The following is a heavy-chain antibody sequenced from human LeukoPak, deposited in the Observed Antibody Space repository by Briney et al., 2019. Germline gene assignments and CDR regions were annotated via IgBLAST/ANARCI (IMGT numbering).Heavy chain of an antibody. CDR3: ARGTRDSSGRLDAFNI. V-gene: IGHV4-38-2*02. CDR2: IYHSGST. J-gene: IGHJ3*02. CDR1: GYSISSGHY. D-gene: IGHD3-22*01. Sequence: SETLSLTRKVYGYSISSGHYWAWIRQSPGKGLEWIGSIYHSGSTYYNLFLKSRVAISVDTPKSQFSLKMSTVTAADTAIYYCARGTRDSSGRLDAFNIWGQGTVVTVSS.